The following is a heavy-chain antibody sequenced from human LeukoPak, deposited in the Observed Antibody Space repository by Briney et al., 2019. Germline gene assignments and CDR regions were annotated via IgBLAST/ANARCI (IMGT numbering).Heavy chain of an antibody. V-gene: IGHV4-34*01. Sequence: SESLSLTCAVYGGSFSGYYWSWIRQPPGKGLEWIGEINLSGSTNYNPSLKSRVTISVDTSKNQFSLKLSSVTAADTAVYYCARGRIVVVPAAMRYFDYWGQGTLVTVSS. CDR2: INLSGST. CDR3: ARGRIVVVPAAMRYFDY. J-gene: IGHJ4*02. CDR1: GGSFSGYY. D-gene: IGHD2-2*01.